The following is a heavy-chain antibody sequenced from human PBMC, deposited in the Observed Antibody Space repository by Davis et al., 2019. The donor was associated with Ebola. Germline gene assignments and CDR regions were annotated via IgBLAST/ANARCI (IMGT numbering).Heavy chain of an antibody. J-gene: IGHJ5*02. CDR3: ARASSSWYWNWFDP. D-gene: IGHD6-13*01. CDR2: IHYSGST. V-gene: IGHV4-59*12. CDR1: GGSISGYF. Sequence: MPSETLSLTCTVSGGSISGYFWSWIRQSPGKGLEWIGYIHYSGSTNYNPSFKSRVTISVDTSKNQFSLKLSSVTAADTAVYYCARASSSWYWNWFDPWGQGTLVTVSS.